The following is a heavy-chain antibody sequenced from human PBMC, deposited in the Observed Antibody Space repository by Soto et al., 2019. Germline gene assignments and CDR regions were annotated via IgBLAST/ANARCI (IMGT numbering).Heavy chain of an antibody. D-gene: IGHD2-21*02. J-gene: IGHJ4*02. CDR2: INHSGST. CDR3: ARKSVVVTALDY. Sequence: SETLSLTCAVYGGSFSGYYWSWIRQPPGKGLEWIGEINHSGSTNYNPSLKSRVTISVDTSKNQFSLKLSSVTAADTAVYYCARKSVVVTALDYWGQGTLVTVSS. V-gene: IGHV4-34*01. CDR1: GGSFSGYY.